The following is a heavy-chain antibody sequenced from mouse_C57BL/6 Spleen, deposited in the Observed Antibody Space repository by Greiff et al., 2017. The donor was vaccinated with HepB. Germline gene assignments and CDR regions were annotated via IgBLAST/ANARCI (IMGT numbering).Heavy chain of an antibody. J-gene: IGHJ4*01. CDR1: GYAFSSYW. CDR3: ARGGYYGIDAMDY. D-gene: IGHD1-1*01. CDR2: IYPGDGDT. Sequence: QVQLQQSGAELVKPGASVKISCKASGYAFSSYWMNWVKQRPGKGLEWIGQIYPGDGDTTYNGKFKGKATLTADKSSSTAYMQLSSLTSEDSAVYFCARGGYYGIDAMDYWGQGTSVTVSS. V-gene: IGHV1-80*01.